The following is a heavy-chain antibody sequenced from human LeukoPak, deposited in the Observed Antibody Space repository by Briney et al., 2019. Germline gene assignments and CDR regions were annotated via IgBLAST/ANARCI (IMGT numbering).Heavy chain of an antibody. CDR1: GYTFTGYY. D-gene: IGHD1-1*01. Sequence: ASVKVSYKASGYTFTGYYMHWVRQAPGQGLEWMGWINPNSGGTNYAQKFQGRVTMTRDTSISTAYMELSRLRSDDTAVYYCARESGTAENAFDIWGQGTMVTVSS. CDR2: INPNSGGT. J-gene: IGHJ3*02. CDR3: ARESGTAENAFDI. V-gene: IGHV1-2*02.